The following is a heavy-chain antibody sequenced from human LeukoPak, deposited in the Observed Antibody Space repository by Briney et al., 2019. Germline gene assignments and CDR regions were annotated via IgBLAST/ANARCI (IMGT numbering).Heavy chain of an antibody. D-gene: IGHD1-26*01. CDR1: GLTVGSYG. CDR3: AKYSGSLFIDYFDY. CDR2: IIGSGGTT. V-gene: IGHV3-23*01. J-gene: IGHJ4*02. Sequence: GASLRLSCAVAGLTVGSYGTGSVRQAAGGGLGCVSFIIGSGGTTSYAHSVKGRFPLSRDHCKNTLNLQMNSLRAEDTAVYYCAKYSGSLFIDYFDYWGQGTLVTVSS.